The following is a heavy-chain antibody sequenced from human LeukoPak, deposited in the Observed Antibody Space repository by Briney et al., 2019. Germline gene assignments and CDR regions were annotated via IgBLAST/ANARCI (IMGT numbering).Heavy chain of an antibody. CDR2: ISSRSTSI. Sequence: PGGSLRLSCEAPGFAFSNYTMNWVRQAPGKGLEWVSYISSRSTSIYYADSVKGRFTISRDNTKNSLYLQMDSLRDEDTAVYYCVRDRYCSGGNCYSGFDPWGQGTLVTVSS. V-gene: IGHV3-48*02. CDR3: VRDRYCSGGNCYSGFDP. D-gene: IGHD2-15*01. J-gene: IGHJ5*02. CDR1: GFAFSNYT.